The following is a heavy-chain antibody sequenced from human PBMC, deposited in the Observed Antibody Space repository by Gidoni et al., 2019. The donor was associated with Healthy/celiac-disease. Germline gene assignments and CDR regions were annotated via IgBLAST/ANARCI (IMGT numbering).Heavy chain of an antibody. CDR1: GFTFSSYS. J-gene: IGHJ4*02. Sequence: EVQLVESGGDLVQPGGSLRPSSAASGFTFSSYSMNWVTQVPGKGLGWVSYISSSSSTIYYADSVKGRFTISRDNAKNSLYLQTNSLRAEDTAVYYCARDDRKWLADYWGQGTLVTVSS. V-gene: IGHV3-48*01. D-gene: IGHD6-19*01. CDR3: ARDDRKWLADY. CDR2: ISSSSSTI.